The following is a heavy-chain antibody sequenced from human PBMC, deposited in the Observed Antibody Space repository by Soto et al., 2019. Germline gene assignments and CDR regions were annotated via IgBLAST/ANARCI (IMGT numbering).Heavy chain of an antibody. Sequence: NPSETLSLTCAVSGGPISSGDSYWSWLRQPPGKGLEWIGNIYHSGSTYNNPSLKTRVAISMDTSKNQFSLNLSSVTAADTAMYYCARGYCSAGSRYPDYWGQGTLVTVSS. CDR1: GGPISSGDSY. CDR3: ARGYCSAGSRYPDY. CDR2: IYHSGST. D-gene: IGHD2-15*01. V-gene: IGHV4-30-4*01. J-gene: IGHJ4*02.